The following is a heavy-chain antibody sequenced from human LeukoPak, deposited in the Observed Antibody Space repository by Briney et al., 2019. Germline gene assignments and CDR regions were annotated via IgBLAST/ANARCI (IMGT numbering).Heavy chain of an antibody. Sequence: SVKVSCKASGGTFSSYAIGWVRQAPGQGLEWMGGIIPIFGTANYAQKFQGRVTITADKSTSTAYMELSSLRSEDTAVYYCARGSCSGGSCSTGYNWFDPWGQGTLVTVSS. CDR3: ARGSCSGGSCSTGYNWFDP. V-gene: IGHV1-69*06. J-gene: IGHJ5*02. CDR2: IIPIFGTA. D-gene: IGHD2-15*01. CDR1: GGTFSSYA.